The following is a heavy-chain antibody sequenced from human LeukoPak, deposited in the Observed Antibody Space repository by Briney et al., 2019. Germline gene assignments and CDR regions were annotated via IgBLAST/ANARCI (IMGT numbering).Heavy chain of an antibody. CDR1: GYDFATKW. Sequence: GESLKISCQTSGYDFATKWIGWVRQMPGKGLEWMGIIYPLESITKYSPSFQGHVTLTADTSINTAFLQWTSLKASDTAIYYCARLAPDYADYWFDPWGQGTLVTVSS. D-gene: IGHD4-17*01. V-gene: IGHV5-51*01. J-gene: IGHJ5*02. CDR2: IYPLESIT. CDR3: ARLAPDYADYWFDP.